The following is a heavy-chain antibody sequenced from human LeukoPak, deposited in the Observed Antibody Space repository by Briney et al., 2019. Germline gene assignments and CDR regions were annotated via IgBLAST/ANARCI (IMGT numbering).Heavy chain of an antibody. CDR1: GFTFRSYS. J-gene: IGHJ4*02. D-gene: IGHD1-7*01. CDR3: ARDVAGTTLGGHDY. CDR2: ISSSSSYM. V-gene: IGHV3-21*01. Sequence: PGGSLRLFCAASGFTFRSYSVNWVRQAPGKGLEAVSSISSSSSYMYYADSVKDRFTISRDNAKNSLYLQMNSLRDEDTAVYYCARDVAGTTLGGHDYWGQGTLVTVSS.